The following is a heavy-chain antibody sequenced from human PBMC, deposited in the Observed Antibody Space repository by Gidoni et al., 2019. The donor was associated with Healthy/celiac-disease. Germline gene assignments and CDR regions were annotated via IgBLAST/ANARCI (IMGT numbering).Heavy chain of an antibody. D-gene: IGHD3-22*01. J-gene: IGHJ4*02. CDR2: ISYDGSNK. Sequence: QVQLVESGGGVVQPGRSLRLSCAASGFTFSSYAMHWVRQAPGKGLEWVAVISYDGSNKYYADSVKGRFTISRDNSKNTLYLQMNSLRAEDTAVYYCASLSYDSKGGYDDWGQGTLVTVSS. CDR3: ASLSYDSKGGYDD. V-gene: IGHV3-30-3*01. CDR1: GFTFSSYA.